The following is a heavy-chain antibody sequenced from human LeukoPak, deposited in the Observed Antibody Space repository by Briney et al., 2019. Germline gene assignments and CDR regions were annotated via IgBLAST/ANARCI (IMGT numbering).Heavy chain of an antibody. CDR3: ALGYWELRTFDY. J-gene: IGHJ4*02. CDR1: GGTFSSYA. D-gene: IGHD1-26*01. V-gene: IGHV1-69*13. Sequence: SVKVSCKASGGTFSSYAISWVRQAPGQGLEWMGGIIPIFGTANYAQKFQGRVTITADESTSTAYMELSSLRSEDTAVYYCALGYWELRTFDYWGQGTLATVSS. CDR2: IIPIFGTA.